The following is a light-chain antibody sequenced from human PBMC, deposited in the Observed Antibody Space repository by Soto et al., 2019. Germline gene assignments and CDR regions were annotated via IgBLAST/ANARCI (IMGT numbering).Light chain of an antibody. V-gene: IGKV3-20*01. CDR1: QSVNSNY. CDR2: GAS. CDR3: QQYGSSPFT. Sequence: ERVMTQSPATLSLSSGERATLSCRASQSVNSNYLTWYQQKPGLTPRLLIYGASSRAAGIPDRFSGSGSGTDFTLTISRLEPEDFAVYYCQQYGSSPFTFGPGTKVDIK. J-gene: IGKJ3*01.